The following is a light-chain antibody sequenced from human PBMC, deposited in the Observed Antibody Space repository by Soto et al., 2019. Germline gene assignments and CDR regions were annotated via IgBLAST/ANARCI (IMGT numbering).Light chain of an antibody. CDR2: GNS. J-gene: IGLJ1*01. Sequence: QSVRTQPPSVSGAPGQRVTISCTGSSSNIGAGYDVHWYQQLPGTAPKLLVYGNSNRPSGVPDRFSGSKSGTSASLAITGLQADDEADYYCQSYDSSLSAYVFGTGTKVTVL. CDR1: SSNIGAGYD. V-gene: IGLV1-40*01. CDR3: QSYDSSLSAYV.